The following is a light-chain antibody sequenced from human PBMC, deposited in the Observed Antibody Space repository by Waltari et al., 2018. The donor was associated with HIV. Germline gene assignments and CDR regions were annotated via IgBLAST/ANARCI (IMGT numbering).Light chain of an antibody. J-gene: IGKJ1*01. V-gene: IGKV1-6*02. Sequence: AIQMTQSPSSLSASVGDTVLITCRASQIIRNDIGWYQQKPGKVPQLLIYAASTLHSGVPPRFNGSGSGTDFTLTIKRLQPEDFATYYCLQDYNYPRTFGQGTRVDIK. CDR2: AAS. CDR3: LQDYNYPRT. CDR1: QIIRND.